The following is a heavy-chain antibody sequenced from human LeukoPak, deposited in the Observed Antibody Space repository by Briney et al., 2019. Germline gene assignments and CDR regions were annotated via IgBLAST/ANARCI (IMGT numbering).Heavy chain of an antibody. V-gene: IGHV4-31*03. J-gene: IGHJ4*02. CDR2: IYYSGST. D-gene: IGHD2-15*01. CDR1: GGSISSGAYY. CDR3: ARAGPDCSGGSCYGVFDY. Sequence: SSETLSLTCTVSGGSISSGAYYWNWIRQHPGKGLEWIGYIYYSGSTYYTPSLKSRVTISGETSKNQFSLKLSSVTAADTAVYYCARAGPDCSGGSCYGVFDYWGQGTLVTVSS.